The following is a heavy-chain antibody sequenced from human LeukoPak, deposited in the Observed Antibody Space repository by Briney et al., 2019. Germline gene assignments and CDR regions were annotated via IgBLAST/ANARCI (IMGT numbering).Heavy chain of an antibody. Sequence: SETLSLTCAVYGGSFSGYYWSWIRQPPGKGLEWIGEINHSGSTNYNPSLKSRVTISVDTSKNQFSLKLSSVTAADTAVYYCAKTPYYYYYGMDVWGQGTTVTVSS. CDR3: AKTPYYYYYGMDV. CDR1: GGSFSGYY. J-gene: IGHJ6*02. V-gene: IGHV4-34*01. CDR2: INHSGST.